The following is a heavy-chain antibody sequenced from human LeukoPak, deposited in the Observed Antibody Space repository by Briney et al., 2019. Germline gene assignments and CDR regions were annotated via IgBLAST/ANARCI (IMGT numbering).Heavy chain of an antibody. CDR2: IYTSGST. D-gene: IGHD2-15*01. CDR3: ARADCSGGSCYSIDY. J-gene: IGHJ4*02. CDR1: GGSISSYY. V-gene: IGHV4-4*07. Sequence: SETLSLTCTVSGGSISSYYWSWIRQPAGKGLEWIGRIYTSGSTNYNPSLKSRVTMSVDTSKNQFSLKLSSVTAADTAVYYCARADCSGGSCYSIDYWGQGTLVTVSS.